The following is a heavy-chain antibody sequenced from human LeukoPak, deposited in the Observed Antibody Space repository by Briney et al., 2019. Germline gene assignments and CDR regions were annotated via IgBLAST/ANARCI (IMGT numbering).Heavy chain of an antibody. CDR1: GGTFSSYA. J-gene: IGHJ4*02. CDR2: IIPIFGTA. V-gene: IGHV1-69*13. D-gene: IGHD2-21*02. CDR3: ASPPPNCGGDYYPSYFDY. Sequence: GASVKVSCKASGGTFSSYAISWVRQAPGQGLEWMGGIIPIFGTANYAQKFQGRVTITADESTSTAYMELSSLRSEDTAVYYCASPPPNCGGDYYPSYFDYWGQGTLVTVSS.